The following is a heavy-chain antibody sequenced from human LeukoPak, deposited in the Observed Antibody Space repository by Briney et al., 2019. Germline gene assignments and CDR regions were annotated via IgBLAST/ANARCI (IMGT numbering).Heavy chain of an antibody. J-gene: IGHJ4*02. CDR1: GFKFSDYY. CDR2: IYSGGTT. CDR3: ARDQYSYAHAAH. V-gene: IGHV3-66*01. D-gene: IGHD5-18*01. Sequence: PGGSLRLSCAASGFKFSDYYMNWIRQAPGKGLEWVSVIYSGGTTYYADSVKGRFTISRDNSKNTLHLQMNSLRAEDTAVYYCARDQYSYAHAAHWGQGTLVTVSS.